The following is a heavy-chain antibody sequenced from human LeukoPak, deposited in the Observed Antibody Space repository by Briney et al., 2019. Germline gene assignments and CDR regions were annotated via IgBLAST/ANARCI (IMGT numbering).Heavy chain of an antibody. D-gene: IGHD1-1*01. CDR1: GGSISSSSYY. V-gene: IGHV4-39*07. J-gene: IGHJ4*02. Sequence: PSETLSLTCTVSGGSISSSSYYWGWIRQPPGKGLEWIGSIYYSGSTYYNPSLKSRVTISVDTSKNQFSLKLSSVTAADTAVYYCASTRYPLDYWGQGTLVTVSS. CDR3: ASTRYPLDY. CDR2: IYYSGST.